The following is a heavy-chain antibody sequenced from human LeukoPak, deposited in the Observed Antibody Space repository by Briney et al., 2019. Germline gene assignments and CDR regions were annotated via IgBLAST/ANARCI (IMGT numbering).Heavy chain of an antibody. CDR1: GFTFDDYA. CDR2: ISWNSGST. J-gene: IGHJ4*02. V-gene: IGHV3-9*01. Sequence: RAGGSLRLSCAASGFTFDDYAMHWVRQAPGKGLEWVSGISWNSGSTGYADSVKGRFTISRDNAKNSLYLQMNSLRAEDTAVYYCARVKRYSSSWYIRRERWGFDYWGQGTLVTVSS. CDR3: ARVKRYSSSWYIRRERWGFDY. D-gene: IGHD6-13*01.